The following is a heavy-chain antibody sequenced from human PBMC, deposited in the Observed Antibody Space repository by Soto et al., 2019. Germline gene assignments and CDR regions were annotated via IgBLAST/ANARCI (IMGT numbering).Heavy chain of an antibody. CDR2: IYTSGST. V-gene: IGHV4-4*07. D-gene: IGHD3-22*01. J-gene: IGHJ3*02. CDR3: AIYRVYDSSGYYYPDAFDI. Sequence: SETLSLTCTVSGGSISSYYWSWIRQPAGKGLEWIGRIYTSGSTNYNPSLKSRVTMSVDTSKNQFSLKLRTVTAADTAVYYCAIYRVYDSSGYYYPDAFDIWGQGTMVTVSS. CDR1: GGSISSYY.